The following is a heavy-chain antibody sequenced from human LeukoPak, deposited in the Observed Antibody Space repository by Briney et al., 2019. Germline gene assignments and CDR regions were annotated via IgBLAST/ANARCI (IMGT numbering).Heavy chain of an antibody. Sequence: GGSLRLSCAASGFTSTSYGMHWVRQAPGKGLEWVSVIYSGGSTYYADSVKGRFTISRDNSKNTLYLQMNSLRAEDTAVYYCARNDRGAFDIWGQGTMVTVSS. D-gene: IGHD3-22*01. J-gene: IGHJ3*02. CDR3: ARNDRGAFDI. CDR1: GFTSTSYG. CDR2: IYSGGST. V-gene: IGHV3-NL1*01.